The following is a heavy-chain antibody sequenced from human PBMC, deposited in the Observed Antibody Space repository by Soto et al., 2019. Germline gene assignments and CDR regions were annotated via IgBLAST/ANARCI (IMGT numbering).Heavy chain of an antibody. J-gene: IGHJ4*02. CDR2: ISQVGRA. CDR1: GDSFSVYF. D-gene: IGHD4-17*01. CDR3: ARGYGYFRQ. Sequence: TLSLNFDVPGDSFSVYFCNWLRQPPGKGLEWIGEISQVGRARYNPSLETRITISVDTSKTQFSLNLTSVTDADTAVYYCARGYGYFRQWGQGALVTVS. V-gene: IGHV4-34*01.